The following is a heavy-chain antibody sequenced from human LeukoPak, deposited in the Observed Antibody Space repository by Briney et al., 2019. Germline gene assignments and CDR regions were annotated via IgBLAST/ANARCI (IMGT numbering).Heavy chain of an antibody. D-gene: IGHD3-9*01. CDR3: ARESMYYDVLTGSTYAFDI. Sequence: GGSLRLSCAASGFTFSSYWMSWVRQGPGKGLEWVANIKQDGSEKYYVDSVKGRFTTSRDNAKNSLYLQMNSLRAEDTAVYYCARESMYYDVLTGSTYAFDIWGQGTMVTVSS. CDR2: IKQDGSEK. V-gene: IGHV3-7*04. J-gene: IGHJ3*02. CDR1: GFTFSSYW.